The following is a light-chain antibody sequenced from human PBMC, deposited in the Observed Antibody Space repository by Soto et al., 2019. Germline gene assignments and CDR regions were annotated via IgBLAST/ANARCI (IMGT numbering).Light chain of an antibody. V-gene: IGLV2-23*01. CDR2: EGS. CDR3: CSHAGSITAMV. J-gene: IGLJ2*01. Sequence: QSALTQPASVSGSPGQSITISCTGTSSDVGSYNLVSWYQQHPGKAPKLMIYEGSKRPSGVSNRFSGSKSGNTASLTISGLQAEDDADYFCCSHAGSITAMVFGGGTKLTVL. CDR1: SSDVGSYNL.